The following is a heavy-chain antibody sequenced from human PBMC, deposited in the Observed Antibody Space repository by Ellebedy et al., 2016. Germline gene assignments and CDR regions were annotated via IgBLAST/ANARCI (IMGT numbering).Heavy chain of an antibody. J-gene: IGHJ4*02. CDR3: ARAWGGGPDY. CDR1: GFTFSSYA. Sequence: GGSLRLXCAASGFTFSSYAMHWVRQAPGKGLEWVAVISYDGSNKYYADSVKGRFTISRDNSKNTLYLQMNSLRAEDTAVYYCARAWGGGPDYWGQGTLVTVSS. CDR2: ISYDGSNK. D-gene: IGHD3-16*01. V-gene: IGHV3-30-3*01.